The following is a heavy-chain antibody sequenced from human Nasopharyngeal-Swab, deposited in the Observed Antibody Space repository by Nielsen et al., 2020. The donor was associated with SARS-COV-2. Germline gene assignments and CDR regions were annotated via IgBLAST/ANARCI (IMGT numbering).Heavy chain of an antibody. CDR2: ISGSGSST. V-gene: IGHV3-23*01. CDR3: ARQYSFGYYFDY. J-gene: IGHJ4*02. D-gene: IGHD3-3*01. Sequence: VREAPGKGLEWVSAISGSGSSTYYADSVKGRFTISRDNSKNTLYLQMNSLRAEDTAIYYCARQYSFGYYFDYWGQGTLVTVTS.